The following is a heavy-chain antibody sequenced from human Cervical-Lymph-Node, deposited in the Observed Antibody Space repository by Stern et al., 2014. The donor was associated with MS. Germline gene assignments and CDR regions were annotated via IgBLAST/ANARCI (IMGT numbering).Heavy chain of an antibody. D-gene: IGHD3-10*01. CDR1: GGSFKSYA. V-gene: IGHV1-69*01. CDR3: ARERSIHYPAFAP. CDR2: IVPIVAKA. J-gene: IGHJ5*02. Sequence: VQLLQSGAEVKKPGSSVRVSCKASGGSFKSYAFNWLRQAPGQGLEWIGVIVPIVAKANYAQKFQGRVTVSADEATNTVYMELSFLTSEDTAVYYCARERSIHYPAFAPWGQGTLVTVSS.